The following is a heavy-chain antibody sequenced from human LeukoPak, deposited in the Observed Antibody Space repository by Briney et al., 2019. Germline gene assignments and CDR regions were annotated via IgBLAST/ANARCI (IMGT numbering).Heavy chain of an antibody. CDR2: INLDGSEK. Sequence: GGSLRLSCAASGFSFSAYWMTWVRQAPGKGLEWVATINLDGSEKFYMDSVKGRFTISRDNAKNSLYLQMNSLRAEDTAVYYCAREFWGTYDYWGQGTLVTVSS. CDR1: GFSFSAYW. V-gene: IGHV3-7*01. CDR3: AREFWGTYDY. J-gene: IGHJ4*02. D-gene: IGHD3-16*01.